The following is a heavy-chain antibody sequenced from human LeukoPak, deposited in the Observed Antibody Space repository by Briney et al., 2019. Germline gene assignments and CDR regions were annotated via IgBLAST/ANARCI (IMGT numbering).Heavy chain of an antibody. V-gene: IGHV3-7*04. CDR1: GFTFSSYW. D-gene: IGHD3-22*01. CDR2: IKQDGSEK. J-gene: IGHJ4*02. CDR3: ARNAFAYYYDSSGNFDY. Sequence: GGSLRLSCAASGFTFSSYWMSWVRQAPGKGLEWVANIKQDGSEKYYVDSVKGRFTISRDNAKNSLYLQMNSLRAEDTAVYYCARNAFAYYYDSSGNFDYWGQGTLVTVSS.